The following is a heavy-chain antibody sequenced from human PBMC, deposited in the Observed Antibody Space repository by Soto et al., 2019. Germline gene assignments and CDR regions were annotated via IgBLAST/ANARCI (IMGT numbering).Heavy chain of an antibody. V-gene: IGHV4-4*07. CDR2: IYTSGST. J-gene: IGHJ6*02. Sequence: PSETLSLTCHVSGGSISSYYWSWIRQPAGKGLEWIGRIYTSGSTNYNPSLKSRVTMSVDTSKNQFSLKLSSVTAADTAVYYCAREYRHGSGTGRGYYYYYDGMDVWGQGTTVTVSS. CDR3: AREYRHGSGTGRGYYYYYDGMDV. CDR1: GGSISSYY. D-gene: IGHD3-10*01.